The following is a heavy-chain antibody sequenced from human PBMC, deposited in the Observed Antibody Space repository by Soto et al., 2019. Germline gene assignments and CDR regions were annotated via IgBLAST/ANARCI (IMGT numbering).Heavy chain of an antibody. V-gene: IGHV3-64D*08. D-gene: IGHD3-10*01. CDR2: ISSNGGST. J-gene: IGHJ6*02. CDR3: VDVLLWFGELLRYYYYYGMDV. Sequence: GGSLRLSCSASGFTFSSYAMHWVRQAPGKGLEYVSAISSNGGSTYYADSVKGRFTISRDNSKNTLYLQMSSLRAEDTAVYYCVDVLLWFGELLRYYYYYGMDVWGQGTTVTVSS. CDR1: GFTFSSYA.